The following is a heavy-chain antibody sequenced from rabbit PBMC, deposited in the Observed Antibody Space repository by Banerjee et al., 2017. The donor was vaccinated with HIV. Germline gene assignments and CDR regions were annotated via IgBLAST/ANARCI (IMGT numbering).Heavy chain of an antibody. CDR1: GFSFSSSDY. Sequence: LEESGGDLVKPGASLTLTCTASGFSFSSSDYMCWVRQAPGKGLEWIACISFGNSGSAYYASWAKGRFTISKTSSTTVTLLMTSLTAADTATYFCARDLWTTRLDLWGPGTLVTVS. CDR3: ARDLWTTRLDL. J-gene: IGHJ3*01. V-gene: IGHV1S40*01. CDR2: ISFGNSGSA.